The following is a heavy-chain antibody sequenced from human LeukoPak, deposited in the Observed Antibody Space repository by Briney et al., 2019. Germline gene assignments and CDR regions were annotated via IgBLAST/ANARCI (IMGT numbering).Heavy chain of an antibody. CDR1: GYTFTGYY. D-gene: IGHD3-9*01. J-gene: IGHJ6*03. CDR2: INPNSGGT. Sequence: ASVKVSCKASGYTFTGYYMHWVRQAPGQGLEWMGRINPNSGGTNYAQKFQGRVTMTRDTSISTAYMELSRLRSDDTAVYYCARGDILTGYYSAYYYYMDVWGKGTTVTVSS. V-gene: IGHV1-2*06. CDR3: ARGDILTGYYSAYYYYMDV.